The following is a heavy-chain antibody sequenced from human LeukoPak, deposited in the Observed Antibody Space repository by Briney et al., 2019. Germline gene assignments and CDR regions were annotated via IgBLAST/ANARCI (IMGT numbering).Heavy chain of an antibody. CDR1: GGSISSYY. CDR2: IYYSGST. CDR3: SRSSEGRYYYDSSGFSYYYYYMDV. J-gene: IGHJ6*03. D-gene: IGHD3-22*01. V-gene: IGHV4-59*01. Sequence: PSETLSLTCTVSGGSISSYYWSWIRQPPGKGLEWIGYIYYSGSTYYNPSLRSRVTISVDTSKNQFSLKLSSVTAADTAVYYCSRSSEGRYYYDSSGFSYYYYYMDVWGKGTTVTISS.